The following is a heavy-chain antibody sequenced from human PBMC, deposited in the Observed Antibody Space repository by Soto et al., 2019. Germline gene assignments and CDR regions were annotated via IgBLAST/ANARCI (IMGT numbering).Heavy chain of an antibody. Sequence: EVQLVESGGGLVQPGGSLRLSCAVSGFTFDEYAMHWVRQAPGKGLEWVSGISWNSGSVGYANSVKGRFTISRDNAKNSLYLQMNSLRAEDTALYYCAKDTLYGGNYYYYYMDVWGKGTAVNVSS. V-gene: IGHV3-9*01. CDR1: GFTFDEYA. J-gene: IGHJ6*03. CDR2: ISWNSGSV. CDR3: AKDTLYGGNYYYYYMDV. D-gene: IGHD4-17*01.